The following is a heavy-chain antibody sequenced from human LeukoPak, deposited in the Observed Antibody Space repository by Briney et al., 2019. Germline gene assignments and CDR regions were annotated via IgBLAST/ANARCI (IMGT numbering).Heavy chain of an antibody. D-gene: IGHD4/OR15-4a*01. J-gene: IGHJ4*02. CDR2: INPNSGDT. CDR1: GYTFTGYY. Sequence: VASVKVSCKASGYTFTGYYIHWVRQAPGQGLEWMGWINPNSGDTSYAPRFQGRVAMTRETSISAAFMELSGLTSDDTAVYYCARDLTTPDNFDYWGQGTLVTVSS. V-gene: IGHV1-2*02. CDR3: ARDLTTPDNFDY.